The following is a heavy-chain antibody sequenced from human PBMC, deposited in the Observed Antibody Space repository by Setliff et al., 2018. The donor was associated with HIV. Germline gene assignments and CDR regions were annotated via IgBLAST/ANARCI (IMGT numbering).Heavy chain of an antibody. V-gene: IGHV3-21*04. CDR3: AKSAFGGVIVFYYFDY. CDR2: ISSTGTYI. D-gene: IGHD3-16*02. J-gene: IGHJ4*02. Sequence: GGSLRLSCAASGFNFSSHTMNWIRQAPGKGLEWVSSISSTGTYIYYADSMKGRFTISRDNSKNTLYLQMNSLRAEDTAVYYCAKSAFGGVIVFYYFDYWGQGTLVTVSS. CDR1: GFNFSSHT.